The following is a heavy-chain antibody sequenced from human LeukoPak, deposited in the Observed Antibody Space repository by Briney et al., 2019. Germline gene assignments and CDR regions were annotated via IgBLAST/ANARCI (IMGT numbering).Heavy chain of an antibody. CDR2: MYYSGGT. CDR3: ARLAYDNSGYYYFDY. J-gene: IGHJ4*02. V-gene: IGHV4-39*01. D-gene: IGHD3-22*01. Sequence: PSETLSLTCTVSGGSISSSSYYWGWIRQPPGKGLEWIGAMYYSGGTYYNPSLKSRATIYVDTSKNQFSLKLNSVTAADTAVYYCARLAYDNSGYYYFDYWGQGTLATVSS. CDR1: GGSISSSSYY.